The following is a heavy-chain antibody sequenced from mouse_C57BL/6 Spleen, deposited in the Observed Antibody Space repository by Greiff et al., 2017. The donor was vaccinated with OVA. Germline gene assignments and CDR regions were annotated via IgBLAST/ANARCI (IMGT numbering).Heavy chain of an antibody. V-gene: IGHV10-1*01. CDR3: VRHGTGCFDY. J-gene: IGHJ2*01. D-gene: IGHD4-1*01. CDR2: IRSKSNNYAT. Sequence: EVQLVESGGGLVQPKGSLKLSCAASGFSFNTYAMNWVRQAPGKGLEWVARIRSKSNNYATYYADSVKDRFTISRDDSESMLYLQMNNLKTEDTAMYYCVRHGTGCFDYWGQGTTLTVSS. CDR1: GFSFNTYA.